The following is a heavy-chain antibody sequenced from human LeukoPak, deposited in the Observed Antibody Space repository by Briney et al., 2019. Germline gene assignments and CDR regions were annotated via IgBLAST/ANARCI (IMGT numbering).Heavy chain of an antibody. CDR2: ISGNGDTT. V-gene: IGHV3-23*01. CDR1: GFIFRNSA. Sequence: GGSLRLSCAASGFIFRNSAMTWVRQAPGKGLEWVSTISGNGDTTYYADSVKGRFTISRDNSKNTLYLQMNSLTAEDTAVYYCAKADDYYDTSGYFSFDSWGQGTLVTVSS. J-gene: IGHJ4*02. D-gene: IGHD3-22*01. CDR3: AKADDYYDTSGYFSFDS.